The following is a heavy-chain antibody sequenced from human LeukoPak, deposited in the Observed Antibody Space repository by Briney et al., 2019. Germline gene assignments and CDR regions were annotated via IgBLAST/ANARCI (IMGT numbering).Heavy chain of an antibody. D-gene: IGHD2-2*02. CDR1: GFTFSSYG. CDR3: TRGYCSSTSCYTLWGYYYYMDV. Sequence: PGGSLRLSCAASGFTFSSYGMHWVRQAPGKGLEWVAFIRYDGSKNYYADSVKGRFTISRDNSRNTLDLQMNSLRAEDTAVYYCTRGYCSSTSCYTLWGYYYYMDVWGKGTTVTVSS. CDR2: IRYDGSKN. J-gene: IGHJ6*03. V-gene: IGHV3-30*02.